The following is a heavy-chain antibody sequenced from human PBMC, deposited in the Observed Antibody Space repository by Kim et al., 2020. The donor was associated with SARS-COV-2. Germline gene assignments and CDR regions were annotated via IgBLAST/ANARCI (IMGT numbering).Heavy chain of an antibody. CDR2: IIPIFGTA. Sequence: SVKVSCKASGGTFSSYAISWVRQAPGQGLEWMGGIIPIFGTANYAQKFQGRVTITADESTSTAYMELSSLRSEDTAVYYCARDWGLYMVQGGHYYYYYGMDVWGQGTTVTVSS. D-gene: IGHD3-10*01. CDR3: ARDWGLYMVQGGHYYYYYGMDV. V-gene: IGHV1-69*13. CDR1: GGTFSSYA. J-gene: IGHJ6*02.